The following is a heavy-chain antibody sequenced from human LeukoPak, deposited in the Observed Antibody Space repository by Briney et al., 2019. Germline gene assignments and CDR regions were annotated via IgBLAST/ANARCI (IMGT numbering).Heavy chain of an antibody. V-gene: IGHV5-51*01. D-gene: IGHD2-2*02. CDR2: IYPGDSDT. Sequence: GXXLQISCKGSGYSFTSYWIGWVRQLPGKGLEWMGIIYPGDSDTRYSPSFQGQVTISADKSISTAYLQWSSLKASDTAMYYCARLFPVVPAAIMRNWFDPWGQGTLVTVSS. CDR3: ARLFPVVPAAIMRNWFDP. CDR1: GYSFTSYW. J-gene: IGHJ5*02.